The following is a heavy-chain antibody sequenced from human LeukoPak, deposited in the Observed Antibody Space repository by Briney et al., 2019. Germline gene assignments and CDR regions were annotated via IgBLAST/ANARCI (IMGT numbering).Heavy chain of an antibody. CDR1: GFTFSSYG. CDR3: AKVEGANNY. Sequence: GGSLRLSCAASGFTFSSYGMHWVRQAPGKGLEWVAVLSYDGSNKYYADSVKGRFTISRDNSKNTLYLQMNSLRAEDTAVYYCAKVEGANNYWGQGTLVTVSS. J-gene: IGHJ4*02. D-gene: IGHD3-16*01. CDR2: LSYDGSNK. V-gene: IGHV3-30*18.